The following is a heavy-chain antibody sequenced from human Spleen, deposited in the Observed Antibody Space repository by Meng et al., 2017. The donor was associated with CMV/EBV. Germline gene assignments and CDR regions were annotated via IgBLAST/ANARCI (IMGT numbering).Heavy chain of an antibody. D-gene: IGHD5-12*01. J-gene: IGHJ4*02. Sequence: GESLKISCTASGFTFSDYYMTWIRQAPGKGLEWISYISDDGSTLYYADSLKGQFTISRDNAKNSLFLQMNSLRVEDTAVYYCARVDTAYDFPFDYWGQGTLVTVSS. CDR1: GFTFSDYY. V-gene: IGHV3-11*04. CDR3: ARVDTAYDFPFDY. CDR2: ISDDGSTL.